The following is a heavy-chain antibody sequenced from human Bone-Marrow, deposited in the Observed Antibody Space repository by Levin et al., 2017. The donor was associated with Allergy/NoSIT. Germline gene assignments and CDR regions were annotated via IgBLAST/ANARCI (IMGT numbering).Heavy chain of an antibody. CDR3: ARRVDVSGTYPRDNWFDP. V-gene: IGHV4-39*01. J-gene: IGHJ5*02. Sequence: SETLSLTCAVSGASISSNTFHWGWIRQPPGKGLEWIGLISNSGITHYNPSLQSRVILSVDTSKNQFSMKLDSVTAADTAVYYCARRVDVSGTYPRDNWFDPWGQGILVTVSA. CDR1: GASISSNTFH. CDR2: ISNSGIT. D-gene: IGHD3-10*01.